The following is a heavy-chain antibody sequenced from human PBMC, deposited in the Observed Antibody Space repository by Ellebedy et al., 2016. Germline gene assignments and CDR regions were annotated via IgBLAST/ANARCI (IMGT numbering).Heavy chain of an antibody. V-gene: IGHV5-10-1*01. CDR2: IDPSDSYT. J-gene: IGHJ2*01. CDR3: ARHGGTVTTPYWYFDL. Sequence: GESLKISXKGSGYSFTSYWISWVRQMPGKGLEWMGRIDPSDSYTNYSPSFQGHVTISADKSISTAYLQWSSLKASDTAMYYCARHGGTVTTPYWYFDLWGRGTLVTVTS. D-gene: IGHD4-17*01. CDR1: GYSFTSYW.